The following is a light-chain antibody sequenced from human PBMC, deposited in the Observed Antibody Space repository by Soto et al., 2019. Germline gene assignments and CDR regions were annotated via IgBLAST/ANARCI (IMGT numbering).Light chain of an antibody. V-gene: IGLV2-14*03. J-gene: IGLJ2*01. CDR3: CSYTASNTRV. Sequence: QSALTQPASVSGSPGQSITFSCTGTSSDVGGYDYVSWYQQHPGKAPKLLIYEVSNRPSGVSNRFSGSKSGNTASLTISGLQAEDEADYYCCSYTASNTRVFGGGTKLTV. CDR1: SSDVGGYDY. CDR2: EVS.